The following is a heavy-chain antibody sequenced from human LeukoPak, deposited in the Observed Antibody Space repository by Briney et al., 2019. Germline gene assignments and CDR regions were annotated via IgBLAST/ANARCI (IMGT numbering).Heavy chain of an antibody. Sequence: PSETLSLTCTVSGGSISGSNYYWSWIRQPPGKGLEWIGSIYYGGSTHYNPSLKSRVTISVDTSKNQFSLRLNSVSAADTAVYYCARTYYYDSSYYRPPIYYFYYYMDVWGKGATVTVSS. CDR2: IYYGGST. D-gene: IGHD3-22*01. CDR3: ARTYYYDSSYYRPPIYYFYYYMDV. CDR1: GGSISGSNYY. J-gene: IGHJ6*03. V-gene: IGHV4-39*01.